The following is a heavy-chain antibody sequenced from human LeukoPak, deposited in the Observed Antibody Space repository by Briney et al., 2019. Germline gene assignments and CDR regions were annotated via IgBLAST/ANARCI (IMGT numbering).Heavy chain of an antibody. J-gene: IGHJ3*02. V-gene: IGHV4-39*07. CDR3: AREPLTMIVVVTGAFDI. Sequence: PSETLSLTCTVSGGSISSSSYYWGWIRQPPGKGLEWIGSIYYSGSTYYNPSLKSRVTISVDTSKNQFSLKLSSVTAADTAVYYCAREPLTMIVVVTGAFDIWGQGTMVTVSS. CDR2: IYYSGST. CDR1: GGSISSSSYY. D-gene: IGHD3-22*01.